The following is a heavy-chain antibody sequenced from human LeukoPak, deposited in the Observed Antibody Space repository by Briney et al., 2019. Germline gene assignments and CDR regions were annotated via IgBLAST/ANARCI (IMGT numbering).Heavy chain of an antibody. CDR1: GYTFTGYD. CDR3: TRGSLSGSSRDY. Sequence: ASVRVSCKASGYTFTGYDINWVRQAIGQGLGWMGWMNPSTGDTGYAQKFQGRVTMTRNTSVDTAFMELSGLGSEDTAVYYCTRGSLSGSSRDYWGQGTLVTVSS. V-gene: IGHV1-8*01. D-gene: IGHD1-26*01. CDR2: MNPSTGDT. J-gene: IGHJ4*02.